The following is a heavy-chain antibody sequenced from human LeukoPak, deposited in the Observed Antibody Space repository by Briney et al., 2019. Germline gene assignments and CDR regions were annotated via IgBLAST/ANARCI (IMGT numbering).Heavy chain of an antibody. J-gene: IGHJ5*02. CDR2: IYYSGST. D-gene: IGHD3-10*01. V-gene: IGHV4-39*01. CDR1: GGSISSSSYY. CDR3: ARHVGGLWFGELTAAFDP. Sequence: SETLSLTCTVSGGSISSSSYYWGWIRQPPGKGLEWIGSIYYSGSTYYNPSLKSRVNISVDTSKNQFSLKLSSVTAADTAVYYCARHVGGLWFGELTAAFDPWGQGTLVTVSS.